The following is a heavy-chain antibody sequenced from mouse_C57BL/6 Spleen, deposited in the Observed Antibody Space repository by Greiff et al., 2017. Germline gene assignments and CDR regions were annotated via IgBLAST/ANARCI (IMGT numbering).Heavy chain of an antibody. CDR1: GFTFSSYG. Sequence: DVKLVESGGDLVKPGGSLKLSCAASGFTFSSYGMSWVRQTPDKRLEWVATISSGGSYTYYPDSVKGRFTISRDNAKNTLYLQMSSLKSEDTAMYDWSRRSLGRLSYFEVWGTGTTGTVSS. CDR3: SRRSLGRLSYFEV. D-gene: IGHD4-1*01. J-gene: IGHJ1*03. CDR2: ISSGGSYT. V-gene: IGHV5-6*02.